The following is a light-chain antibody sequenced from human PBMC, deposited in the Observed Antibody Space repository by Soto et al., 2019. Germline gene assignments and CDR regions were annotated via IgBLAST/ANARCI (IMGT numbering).Light chain of an antibody. CDR2: ESS. V-gene: IGKV3-11*01. CDR1: QSVGTS. Sequence: EIVLTQSPATLSLSPGERATLSCRASQSVGTSLAWYQQKSGQAPRLLFHESSNRATYIPARFSASGSGTDFTLTISGLEPEDFAVYYCQQRGVWPLTFGGGTKVEIK. CDR3: QQRGVWPLT. J-gene: IGKJ4*01.